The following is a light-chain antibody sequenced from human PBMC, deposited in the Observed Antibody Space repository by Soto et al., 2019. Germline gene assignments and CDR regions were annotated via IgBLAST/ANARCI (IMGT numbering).Light chain of an antibody. V-gene: IGKV4-1*01. J-gene: IGKJ1*01. Sequence: DIVMTQSPDSLAVSLGERATINCKSSQSVLYSSNNKNYLAWYQQKSGQPPKLLIYWASTRESGVPDRFSGSGSGTDFNLTINSLQAEDVAVYYCQQYYTTLGTFGQGTKVDIK. CDR2: WAS. CDR3: QQYYTTLGT. CDR1: QSVLYSSNNKNY.